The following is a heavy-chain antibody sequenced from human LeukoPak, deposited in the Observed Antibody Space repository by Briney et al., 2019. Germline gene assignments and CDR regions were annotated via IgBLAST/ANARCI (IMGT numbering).Heavy chain of an antibody. D-gene: IGHD1-26*01. CDR2: IYSGGST. Sequence: PGGSLRLSCAVSGFTVSSNYMSWVRQAPGKGLEWVSVIYSGGSTYYGDSVKGRFTISRDSSKNTLYLQMNSLRAEDTAVYYCARGFSGSQSPFDYWGQGTLVTVSS. CDR3: ARGFSGSQSPFDY. V-gene: IGHV3-66*01. CDR1: GFTVSSNY. J-gene: IGHJ4*02.